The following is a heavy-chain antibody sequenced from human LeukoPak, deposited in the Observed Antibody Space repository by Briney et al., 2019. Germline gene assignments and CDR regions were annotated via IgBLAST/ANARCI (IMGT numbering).Heavy chain of an antibody. Sequence: SETLSLTCAVYGGSFSGYYWSWIRHPPGKGLEWIGEINHSGSTNYNPSLKSRVNISVDTSKNQFSLKLSSVTAADTAVYYCAVDYYDSSGYYDNFDYWGQGTLVTVSS. D-gene: IGHD3-22*01. J-gene: IGHJ4*02. V-gene: IGHV4-34*01. CDR3: AVDYYDSSGYYDNFDY. CDR2: INHSGST. CDR1: GGSFSGYY.